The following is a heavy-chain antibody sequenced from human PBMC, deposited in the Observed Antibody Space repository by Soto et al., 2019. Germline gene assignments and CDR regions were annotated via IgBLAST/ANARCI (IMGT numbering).Heavy chain of an antibody. D-gene: IGHD3-22*01. CDR1: GGSFSGYY. V-gene: IGHV4-31*11. CDR2: IYDSGST. CDR3: ASIYDSSGYYYGNNWFDP. J-gene: IGHJ5*02. Sequence: TLTLTCAVYGGSFSGYYWSWIRQHPGKGLEWIGYIYDSGSTYYNPSLKSRVTISVDTSKNQFSLKLSSVTAADTAVYYCASIYDSSGYYYGNNWFDPWGQGTLVTVS.